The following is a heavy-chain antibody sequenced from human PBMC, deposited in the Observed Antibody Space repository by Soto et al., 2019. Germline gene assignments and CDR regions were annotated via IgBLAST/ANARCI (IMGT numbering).Heavy chain of an antibody. CDR3: ARRLDDYSNYYMDV. V-gene: IGHV5-51*01. D-gene: IGHD4-4*01. CDR2: IFPGDSDT. CDR1: GYSFSSYW. J-gene: IGHJ6*03. Sequence: GESLKISCKGSGYSFSSYWIGWVRQMPGKGLEWMGIIFPGDSDTRYSPSFRGQVTISADKSISTAYLQWSSLKASDTATYYCARRLDDYSNYYMDVWGKGTTVTVSS.